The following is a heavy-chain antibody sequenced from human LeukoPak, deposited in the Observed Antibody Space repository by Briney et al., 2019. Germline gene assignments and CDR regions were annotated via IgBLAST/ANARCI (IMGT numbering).Heavy chain of an antibody. CDR3: ARGGGYSYGSFDY. CDR1: EFSVGSNY. Sequence: GGSLRLSCAASEFSVGSNYMTWVRQAPGKGLVWVSRINRDGSSTSYADSVKGRFTISRDNAKNTLYLQMNSLRAEDTAVYYCARGGGYSYGSFDYWGQGTLVTVSS. CDR2: INRDGSST. D-gene: IGHD5-18*01. V-gene: IGHV3-74*01. J-gene: IGHJ4*02.